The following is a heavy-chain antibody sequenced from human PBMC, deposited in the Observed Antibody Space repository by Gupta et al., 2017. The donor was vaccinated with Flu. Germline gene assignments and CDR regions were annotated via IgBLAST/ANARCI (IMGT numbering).Heavy chain of an antibody. D-gene: IGHD3-10*01. CDR3: VRVESYSRAFEY. CDR2: LYATGTT. Sequence: VTSEGFYWTWIRQPPGKTLEWIGYLYATGTTNYNPSLKSRVTISVDTSKNQFSLKLNSVSAADTAVYYCVRVESYSRAFEYWGPGSLVSVSA. CDR1: VTSEGFY. J-gene: IGHJ4*02. V-gene: IGHV4-61*08.